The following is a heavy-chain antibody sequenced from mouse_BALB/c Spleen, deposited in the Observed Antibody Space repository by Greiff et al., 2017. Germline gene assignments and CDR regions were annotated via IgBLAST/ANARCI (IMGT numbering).Heavy chain of an antibody. CDR1: GFSLTGYC. CDR2: IWGDGST. J-gene: IGHJ3*01. Sequence: VKLVESGPGLVAPSQSLSITCTVSGFSLTGYCVNWVRQPPGKGLEWLGLIWGDGSTDYNSALISRLSISKDNSKSHVFLKMNSLQTDDTARYYCARVNWSFAYWGQGTLVTVSA. CDR3: ARVNWSFAY. V-gene: IGHV2-6-7*01. D-gene: IGHD4-1*02.